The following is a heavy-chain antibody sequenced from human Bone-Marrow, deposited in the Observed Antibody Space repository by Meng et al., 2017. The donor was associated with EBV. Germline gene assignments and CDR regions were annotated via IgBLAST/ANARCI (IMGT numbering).Heavy chain of an antibody. Sequence: EVWRVEHGGGLGQPGGSLEISCGASGFTFSSKAMYWVRQAPGKGLEWASGIYQSGSSAYYAVSVKGRFTVSRDNSKNMLYLQMNSLRAEDTAIYYCAKNSGLDYWGQGTLVTVSS. J-gene: IGHJ4*02. CDR2: IYQSGSSA. CDR3: AKNSGLDY. CDR1: GFTFSSKA. V-gene: IGHV3-23*05.